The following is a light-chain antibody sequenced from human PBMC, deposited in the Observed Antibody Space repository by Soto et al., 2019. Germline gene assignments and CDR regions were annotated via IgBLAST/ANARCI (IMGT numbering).Light chain of an antibody. Sequence: IQMTQPPSSLSASVGDRVTITCRASQSISNYLNWYQQKQGKAPMPLIYAASSMQSGVPSRSSGSGSETDFTLTISSLQPDDSATYYCQQSFSPLWTFGQGTKVEV. CDR1: QSISNY. J-gene: IGKJ1*01. CDR3: QQSFSPLWT. V-gene: IGKV1-39*01. CDR2: AAS.